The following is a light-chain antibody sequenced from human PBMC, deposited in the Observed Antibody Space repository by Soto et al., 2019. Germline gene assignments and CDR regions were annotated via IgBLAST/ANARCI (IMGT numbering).Light chain of an antibody. J-gene: IGLJ3*02. Sequence: QSALTQPASVSGSPGQSIAISCTGTSSDVGKYSYVSWFQQYPGNAPKLMIYEVSNRPSGVSNRFSGSKSGNTASLTISGLPGEDEGDYYCSSFTTSSTWVFGGGTKVTVL. CDR1: SSDVGKYSY. CDR2: EVS. CDR3: SSFTTSSTWV. V-gene: IGLV2-14*01.